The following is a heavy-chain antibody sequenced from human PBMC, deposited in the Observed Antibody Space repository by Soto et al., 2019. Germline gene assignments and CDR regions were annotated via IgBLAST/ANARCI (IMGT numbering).Heavy chain of an antibody. CDR1: GFTFNTYS. D-gene: IGHD3-9*01. J-gene: IGHJ4*02. Sequence: GSLRLSCVASGFTFNTYSMNWVRQAPGKGLEWLSFINSRSTTIYYADSVKGRLTVSRDNAKSSLYLQMNSLRDEDTAVYYCAARRHYALLTGYYRFDYWGQGSLVTVSS. CDR2: INSRSTTI. CDR3: AARRHYALLTGYYRFDY. V-gene: IGHV3-48*02.